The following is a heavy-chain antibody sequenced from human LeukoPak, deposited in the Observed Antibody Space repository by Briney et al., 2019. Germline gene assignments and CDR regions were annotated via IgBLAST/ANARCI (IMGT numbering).Heavy chain of an antibody. J-gene: IGHJ5*01. Sequence: SETLSLTTAAYGESHLAYYCSQLRQPPGKGLEWIGDTNHRGAATYNPSLKSRLTISADASKNQFSLKLNSVTDADTAVYYCGVGITGVGVAAWFDSWGQGNLVIVSS. V-gene: IGHV4-34*01. CDR1: GESHLAYY. CDR2: TNHRGAA. D-gene: IGHD3-3*01. CDR3: GVGITGVGVAAWFDS.